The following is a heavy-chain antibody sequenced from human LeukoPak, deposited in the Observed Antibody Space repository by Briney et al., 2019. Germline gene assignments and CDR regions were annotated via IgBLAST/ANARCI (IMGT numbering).Heavy chain of an antibody. CDR2: IYYSGST. V-gene: IGHV4-39*07. CDR1: GGSISRSRDY. Sequence: SETLSLTCTVSGGSISRSRDYWGWIRQPPGKGLEWIGSIYYSGSTNYNPSLKSRVTISVDTSKNQFSLKLSSVTAADTAVYYCAREVVAAPGTVDYWGQGTLVTVSS. D-gene: IGHD6-13*01. J-gene: IGHJ4*01. CDR3: AREVVAAPGTVDY.